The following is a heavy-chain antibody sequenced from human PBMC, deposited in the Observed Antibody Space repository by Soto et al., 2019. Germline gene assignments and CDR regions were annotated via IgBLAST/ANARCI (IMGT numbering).Heavy chain of an antibody. CDR3: ARAELSNSANWFDP. V-gene: IGHV5-51*01. Sequence: GESLKISCKGSGYSFTNYWIGWVRQMPGKGLEWMGIIYPGDSASRYSPSFQGQVTISADKSISTAYLQWSSLKASDTAMYYCARAELSNSANWFDPWGQGTLVTVSS. CDR2: IYPGDSAS. J-gene: IGHJ5*02. D-gene: IGHD1-26*01. CDR1: GYSFTNYW.